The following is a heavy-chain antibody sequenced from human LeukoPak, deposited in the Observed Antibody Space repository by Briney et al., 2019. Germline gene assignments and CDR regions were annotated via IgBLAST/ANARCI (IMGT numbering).Heavy chain of an antibody. V-gene: IGHV1-2*04. CDR1: GYTFTGYY. D-gene: IGHD3-22*01. Sequence: ASVKVSCKASGYTFTGYYIHWVRQAPGQGLEWMGRINPNSGGTNYTQKFQGWVTMTRDTSISTVYMELSRLRSDDTAVYYCARVVYYDSSGYAFDIWGQGTMVTVSS. CDR3: ARVVYYDSSGYAFDI. CDR2: INPNSGGT. J-gene: IGHJ3*02.